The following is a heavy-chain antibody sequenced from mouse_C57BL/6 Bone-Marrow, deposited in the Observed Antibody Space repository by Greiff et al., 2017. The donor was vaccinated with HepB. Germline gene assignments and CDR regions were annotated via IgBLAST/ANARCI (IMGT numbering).Heavy chain of an antibody. CDR2: SRNKANDYTT. Sequence: EVNVVESGGGLVQSGRSLRLSCATSGFTFSDFYMEWVRQAPGKGLEWIAASRNKANDYTTEYSASVKGRFIVSRDTSQSILYLQMNALRAEDTAIYYCARDAHYGGYAMDYWGQGTSVTVSS. CDR3: ARDAHYGGYAMDY. J-gene: IGHJ4*01. D-gene: IGHD1-1*01. V-gene: IGHV7-1*01. CDR1: GFTFSDFY.